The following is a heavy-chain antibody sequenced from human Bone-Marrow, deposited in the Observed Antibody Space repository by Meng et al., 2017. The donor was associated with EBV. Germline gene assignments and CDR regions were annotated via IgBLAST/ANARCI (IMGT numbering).Heavy chain of an antibody. CDR1: GGYISIFSY. Sequence: PVHVELPTTPPPTCACVGGYISIFSYCGWMRQPPGRGVEWIVSVHYSGSTYYSPSLKSRITLSVEKSKNKFSLRLISVTAADTAVYYCARPFPSIVSPRLDPFGDWGQGTLVTVSS. V-gene: IGHV4-39*01. CDR3: ARPFPSIVSPRLDPFGD. J-gene: IGHJ4*02. D-gene: IGHD5/OR15-5a*01. CDR2: VHYSGST.